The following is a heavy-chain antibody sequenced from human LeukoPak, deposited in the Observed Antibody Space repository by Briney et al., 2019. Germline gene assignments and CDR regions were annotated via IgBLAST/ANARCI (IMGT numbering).Heavy chain of an antibody. CDR1: GFTFSSDT. J-gene: IGHJ4*02. V-gene: IGHV3-23*01. CDR2: VTESGGIT. Sequence: GGSLRLSCVASGFTFSSDTMTWVRQAPGKAQEWVSSVTESGGITSYADSVKGRFTISRDNSKNTLYLQMNSLRADDAATYFCAKGSSGNYYYWGQGTLVTVSS. CDR3: AKGSSGNYYY. D-gene: IGHD3-10*01.